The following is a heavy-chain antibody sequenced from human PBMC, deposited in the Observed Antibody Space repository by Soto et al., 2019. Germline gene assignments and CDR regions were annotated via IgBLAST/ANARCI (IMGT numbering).Heavy chain of an antibody. CDR2: IYYRGST. CDR1: GGSFGNYY. CDR3: ATGLFVPDHYFYYGVDV. J-gene: IGHJ6*02. Sequence: QVQLQESGPGLVKPSETLSLACTVSGGSFGNYYWSWIRQPPGKGLEWVGYIYYRGSTNYNPSLKSRATISLDTSTHQLALRLSSVTAADSAVYYCATGLFVPDHYFYYGVDVWGHGTAVTISS. D-gene: IGHD2-21*01. V-gene: IGHV4-59*01.